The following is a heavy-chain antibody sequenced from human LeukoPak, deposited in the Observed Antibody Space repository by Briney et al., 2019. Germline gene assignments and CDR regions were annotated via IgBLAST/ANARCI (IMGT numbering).Heavy chain of an antibody. Sequence: PSQTLSLTCTVPGGSISSGGYYWSWIRQHPGKGLEWIGYIYYSGSTYYNPSLKSRVTISVDTSKNQFSLKLSSVTAADTAVYYCARGSSAEVGGYYDSSGYGWFDPWGQGTLVTVSS. V-gene: IGHV4-31*03. J-gene: IGHJ5*02. D-gene: IGHD3-22*01. CDR1: GGSISSGGYY. CDR3: ARGSSAEVGGYYDSSGYGWFDP. CDR2: IYYSGST.